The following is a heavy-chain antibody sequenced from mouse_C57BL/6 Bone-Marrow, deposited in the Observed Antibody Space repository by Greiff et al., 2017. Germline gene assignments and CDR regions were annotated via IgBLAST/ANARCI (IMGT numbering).Heavy chain of an antibody. V-gene: IGHV1-64*01. D-gene: IGHD2-5*01. Sequence: VQLQQSGAELVKPGASVTLSCKASGYTFTSYWMHWVKQRPGQGLEWIGMIHPNSGSTNYNEKFKSKATLTVDKSSSTAYMQLSSLTSEDSAVYYCARGGYSNYVWFAYWGQGTLVTVSA. CDR1: GYTFTSYW. CDR3: ARGGYSNYVWFAY. CDR2: IHPNSGST. J-gene: IGHJ3*01.